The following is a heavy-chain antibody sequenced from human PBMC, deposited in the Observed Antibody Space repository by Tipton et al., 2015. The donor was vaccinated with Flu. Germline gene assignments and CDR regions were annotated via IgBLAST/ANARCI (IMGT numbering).Heavy chain of an antibody. J-gene: IGHJ4*02. CDR1: GFTFDDYA. D-gene: IGHD3-22*01. CDR2: ISWNSGSI. V-gene: IGHV3-9*01. Sequence: SLRLSCEASGFTFDDYAMHWVRQAPGKGLEWVSGISWNSGSIGYADSVKGRFTISRDNAEKSVYLQMNSLRAEDTALYYCAKDTNSDYYDTTGYYHVGDSWAQGPLVTVSP. CDR3: AKDTNSDYYDTTGYYHVGDS.